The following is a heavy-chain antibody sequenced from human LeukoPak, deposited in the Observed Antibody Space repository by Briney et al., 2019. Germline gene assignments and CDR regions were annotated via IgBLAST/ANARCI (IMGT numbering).Heavy chain of an antibody. CDR3: ASGRG. CDR2: IKQDGSER. Sequence: GGSLKSSFVPPGFTFGINWWTWVGRVPGKGLEWVANIKQDGSERNYVDSVKGRFTISRDNARNSLYLQMNSLRAEDTAVYYCASGRGWGQGTLITVSS. CDR1: GFTFGINW. V-gene: IGHV3-7*05. D-gene: IGHD1-26*01. J-gene: IGHJ4*02.